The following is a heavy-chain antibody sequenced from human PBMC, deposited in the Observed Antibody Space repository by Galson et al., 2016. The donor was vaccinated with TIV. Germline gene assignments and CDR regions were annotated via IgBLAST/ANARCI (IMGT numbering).Heavy chain of an antibody. CDR3: ARARRGYRSGGSCLRGY. CDR1: GYTFNNYD. J-gene: IGHJ4*02. Sequence: SVKVSCKASGYTFNNYDISWVRQATGQGLEWMGWMNPNSGNADYAQKFQGRVTMTSNTSVNTAYMEVRSLRFEDTAVYYCARARRGYRSGGSCLRGYWVQATLVTVPS. D-gene: IGHD2-15*01. V-gene: IGHV1-8*01. CDR2: MNPNSGNA.